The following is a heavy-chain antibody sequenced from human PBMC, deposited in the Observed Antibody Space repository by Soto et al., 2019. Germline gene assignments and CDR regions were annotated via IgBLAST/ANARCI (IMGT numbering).Heavy chain of an antibody. CDR3: AREEGDYYGMDV. CDR2: IWYDGSNK. V-gene: IGHV3-33*01. Sequence: ESGGGVVQPGRSLRLSCAASGFTFSSYGMHWVRQAPGKGLEWVAVIWYDGSNKYYADSVKGRFTISRDNSKNTLYLQMNSLRAEDTAVYYCAREEGDYYGMDVWGQGTTVTVSS. J-gene: IGHJ6*02. CDR1: GFTFSSYG. D-gene: IGHD3-16*01.